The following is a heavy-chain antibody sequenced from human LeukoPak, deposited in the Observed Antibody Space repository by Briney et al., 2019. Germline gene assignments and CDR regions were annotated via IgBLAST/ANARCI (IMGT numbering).Heavy chain of an antibody. J-gene: IGHJ6*03. D-gene: IGHD5-18*01. CDR2: ISAYNGNT. V-gene: IGHV1-18*04. CDR3: ARWFKLWIPYYYYYYMDV. Sequence: ASVKVSCKASGYTFTGYHIHWVRQAPGQGLEWMGWISAYNGNTNYAQKLQGRVTMTTDTSTSTAYMELRSLRSDDTAVYYCARWFKLWIPYYYYYYMDVWGKGTTVTVSS. CDR1: GYTFTGYH.